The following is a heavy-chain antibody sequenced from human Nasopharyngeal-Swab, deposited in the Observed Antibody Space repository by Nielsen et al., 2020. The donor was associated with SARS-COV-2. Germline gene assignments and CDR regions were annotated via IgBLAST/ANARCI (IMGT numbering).Heavy chain of an antibody. Sequence: WIRQPPGKGLEWIGSIYYSGSTYYNPSLKSRVTISVDTSKNQFSLKLSSVTAADTAVYYCASIAAAGAPGYWGQGTLVNGSA. D-gene: IGHD6-13*01. CDR3: ASIAAAGAPGY. V-gene: IGHV4-39*01. CDR2: IYYSGST. J-gene: IGHJ4*02.